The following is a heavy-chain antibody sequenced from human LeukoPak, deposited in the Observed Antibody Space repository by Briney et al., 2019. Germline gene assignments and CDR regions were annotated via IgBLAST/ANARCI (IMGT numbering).Heavy chain of an antibody. V-gene: IGHV1-2*02. CDR3: ARNGGSYDILTGYYMGNWFDP. CDR1: GYTFTGYY. CDR2: INPNSGGT. J-gene: IGHJ5*02. Sequence: ASVKGSCKASGYTFTGYYMHWVRQAPGQGLEWMGWINPNSGGTNYAQKFQGRVTMTRDTSISTAYMELSRLRSDDTAVYYCARNGGSYDILTGYYMGNWFDPWGQGTLVTVSS. D-gene: IGHD3-9*01.